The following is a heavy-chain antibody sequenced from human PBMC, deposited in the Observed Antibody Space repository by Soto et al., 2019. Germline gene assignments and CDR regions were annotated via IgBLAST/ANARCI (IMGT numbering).Heavy chain of an antibody. Sequence: ASVKVSCKASGDTLSTYDINWLRQATGQGLEWMGWMHPNSGNTASAQKFQGRVTMTWNTSISTAYMELSSLTSEDTAVYYCARMGYYHYYGMDVWGQ. CDR2: MHPNSGNT. J-gene: IGHJ6*02. V-gene: IGHV1-8*01. CDR3: ARMGYYHYYGMDV. CDR1: GDTLSTYD.